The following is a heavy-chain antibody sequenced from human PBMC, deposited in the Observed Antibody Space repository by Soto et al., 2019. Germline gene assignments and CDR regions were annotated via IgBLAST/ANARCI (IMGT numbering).Heavy chain of an antibody. V-gene: IGHV4-39*07. D-gene: IGHD1-26*01. J-gene: IGHJ4*02. Sequence: LSLTCTVSGGSISGSSYYWGWIRQPPGKGLEWIGSIYYSGSTYYNPSLKSRVTISVDTSKNQFSLKLSSVTAADTAVYYCARDLGNYFDYWGQGTLVTVSS. CDR2: IYYSGST. CDR1: GGSISGSSYY. CDR3: ARDLGNYFDY.